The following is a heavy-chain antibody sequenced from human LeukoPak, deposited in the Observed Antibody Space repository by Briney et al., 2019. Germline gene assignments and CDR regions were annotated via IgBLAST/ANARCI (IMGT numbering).Heavy chain of an antibody. V-gene: IGHV3-74*01. D-gene: IGHD2-8*02. CDR2: IDPDGNTT. CDR3: TRVQAGRSGLMDV. Sequence: GGSLRLSCAASAFTLSGYWMHWVRQAPGEGLLWVSRIDPDGNTTNYADSVTGRFTTSRDNARNTLYLQMNSLTAEDTAIYYCTRVQAGRSGLMDVWGRGTTVTASS. J-gene: IGHJ6*02. CDR1: AFTLSGYW.